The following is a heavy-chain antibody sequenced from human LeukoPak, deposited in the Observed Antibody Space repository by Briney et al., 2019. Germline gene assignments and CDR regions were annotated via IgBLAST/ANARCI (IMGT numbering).Heavy chain of an antibody. CDR1: GFTFSSYG. D-gene: IGHD3-9*01. J-gene: IGHJ4*02. CDR3: AKDWEILRYFGVGNVFDY. V-gene: IGHV3-30*02. Sequence: GGSLRLSCAASGFTFSSYGMHWVRQAPGKGLEWVAFIRYDGSNKYYADSVKGRFTISRDNSKNTLYLQMNSLRAEDTAVYYCAKDWEILRYFGVGNVFDYWGQGTLVTVSS. CDR2: IRYDGSNK.